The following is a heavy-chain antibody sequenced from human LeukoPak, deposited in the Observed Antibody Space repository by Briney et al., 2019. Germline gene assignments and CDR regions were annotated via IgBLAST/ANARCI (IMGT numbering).Heavy chain of an antibody. J-gene: IGHJ4*02. CDR3: ARDSRGGFQRYYFDY. CDR1: GYTFTSYY. CDR2: INPSGGST. Sequence: ASVKVSCKASGYTFTSYYMHWVRQAPGQGLEWVGIINPSGGSTSCAQKFQGRVTMTRDMSTSTVYMELSSQRSEDTAVYYCARDSRGGFQRYYFDYWGQGTLVTVSS. D-gene: IGHD3-10*01. V-gene: IGHV1-46*01.